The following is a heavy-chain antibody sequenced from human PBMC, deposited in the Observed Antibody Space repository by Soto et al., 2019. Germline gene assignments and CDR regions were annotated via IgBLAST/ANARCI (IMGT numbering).Heavy chain of an antibody. CDR3: ARDFGVVIVYYYYYGMDV. D-gene: IGHD3-3*01. CDR2: TSGSGGGT. J-gene: IGHJ6*02. Sequence: GGSLRLSCAASGFTFSSYAMSWVRQAPGKGLEWVSATSGSGGGTYYADSVKGRFTISRDNSKNTLYLQMNSLRAEDTAVYYCARDFGVVIVYYYYYGMDVWGPGTTVTVSS. V-gene: IGHV3-23*01. CDR1: GFTFSSYA.